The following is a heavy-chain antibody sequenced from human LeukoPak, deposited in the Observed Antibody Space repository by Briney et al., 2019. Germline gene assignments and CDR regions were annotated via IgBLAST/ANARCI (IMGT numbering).Heavy chain of an antibody. CDR2: IKQDGSEK. CDR3: ARDSAIAVARTDY. V-gene: IGHV3-7*01. CDR1: GFTFSSYW. J-gene: IGHJ4*02. Sequence: GGSLRLSCAASGFTFSSYWMSWVRQAPGKGLEWVANIKQDGSEKYYVDSVKGRFTISRDNAKNSLYLQMNSLRAEDTAVYYCARDSAIAVARTDYWGQGTLVTVSS. D-gene: IGHD6-19*01.